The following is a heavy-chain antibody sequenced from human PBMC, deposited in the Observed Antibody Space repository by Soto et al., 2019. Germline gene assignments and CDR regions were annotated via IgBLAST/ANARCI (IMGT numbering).Heavy chain of an antibody. V-gene: IGHV4-34*01. D-gene: IGHD3-9*01. Sequence: QVQLQQWGAGLLKPSETLSLTCAVYGGSFSGYYWSWIRQPPGKGLEWIGEINHSGSTNYNPSLKSRVTLSVDTSKNQFSLKLRSVTAADTAVYYCARGRDYDILTGYYNPPQIFDPWGQGTLVTVSS. CDR2: INHSGST. CDR1: GGSFSGYY. CDR3: ARGRDYDILTGYYNPPQIFDP. J-gene: IGHJ5*02.